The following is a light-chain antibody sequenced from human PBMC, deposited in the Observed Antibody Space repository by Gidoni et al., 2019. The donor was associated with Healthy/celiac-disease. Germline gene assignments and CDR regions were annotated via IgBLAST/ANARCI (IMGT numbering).Light chain of an antibody. CDR3: MQALQTPF. J-gene: IGKJ2*01. V-gene: IGKV2-28*01. CDR2: LGS. CDR1: QSLQHSNGYNY. Sequence: DIVMTQSPLSLPVTPGEPASISCRSSQSLQHSNGYNYLDWYLQKPGQSPQLLIYLGSNRASGVPDRFSGSGSGTDFTLKISRVEAEDVGVYYCMQALQTPFFXQXTKLEIK.